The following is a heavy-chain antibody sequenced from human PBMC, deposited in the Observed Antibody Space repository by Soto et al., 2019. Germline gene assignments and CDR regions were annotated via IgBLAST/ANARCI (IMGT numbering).Heavy chain of an antibody. V-gene: IGHV3-73*01. D-gene: IGHD6-13*01. J-gene: IGHJ4*02. CDR1: GFTFSGSA. Sequence: GWSLRLSCAASGFTFSGSAMHWVRQASGKGLEWVGRIRSKANSYATAYAASVKGRFTISRDDSKNTAYLQMNSLKTEDTAVYYCTRLDSSSWDYWGQGTLVTVSS. CDR3: TRLDSSSWDY. CDR2: IRSKANSYAT.